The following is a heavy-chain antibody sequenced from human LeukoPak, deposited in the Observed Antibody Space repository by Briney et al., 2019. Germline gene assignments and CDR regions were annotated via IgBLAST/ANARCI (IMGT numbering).Heavy chain of an antibody. CDR2: IIPIFGTD. D-gene: IGHD3-10*01. J-gene: IGHJ4*02. V-gene: IGHV1-69*05. CDR1: GGTFSSYA. CDR3: ASGPHYYGACY. Sequence: ASEKVSCKASGGTFSSYAISWVRQAPGQGLEWMGRIIPIFGTDNYAKKCQGRVTITTDESTSTAYMELSSLRSEDTAVYYCASGPHYYGACYWGQGTLVTVSS.